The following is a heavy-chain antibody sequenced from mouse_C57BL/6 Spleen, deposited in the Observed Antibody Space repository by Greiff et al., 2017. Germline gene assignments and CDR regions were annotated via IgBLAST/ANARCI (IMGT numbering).Heavy chain of an antibody. J-gene: IGHJ1*03. D-gene: IGHD1-1*01. CDR2: INPNYGTT. Sequence: EVHLVESGPELVKPGASVKISCKASGYSFTDYNMNWVKQSNGKSLEWIGVINPNYGTTSYNQKFKGKATLTVDQSSSTAYMQLNSLTSEDSAVYYCARGGHYYGSSDWYFDVWGTGTTVTVSS. V-gene: IGHV1-39*01. CDR1: GYSFTDYN. CDR3: ARGGHYYGSSDWYFDV.